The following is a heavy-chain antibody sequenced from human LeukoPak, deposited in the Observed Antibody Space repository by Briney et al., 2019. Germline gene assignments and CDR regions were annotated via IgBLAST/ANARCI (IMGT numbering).Heavy chain of an antibody. CDR3: ARDKYGGL. CDR1: GFSFSTYS. Sequence: EGSLRLSCAASGFSFSTYSMNWVRQAPGKGLEWVSYISSTSTTYYADSVKGRFTISRDNAKNSLYLQMNSLRDEDTAVYHCARDKYGGLWGQGTMVTVS. D-gene: IGHD3-16*01. CDR2: ISSTSTT. J-gene: IGHJ3*01. V-gene: IGHV3-48*02.